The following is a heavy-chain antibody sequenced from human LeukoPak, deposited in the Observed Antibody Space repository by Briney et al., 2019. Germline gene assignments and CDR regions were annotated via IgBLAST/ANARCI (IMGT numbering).Heavy chain of an antibody. CDR1: GFTFSSYW. D-gene: IGHD6-19*01. CDR2: IEQDGSEK. J-gene: IGHJ6*02. V-gene: IGHV3-7*01. CDR3: ARDLVSSGPYYYYFYGMDV. Sequence: GGSLRLSCVVSGFTFSSYWMSWVRQAPGKGLEWVANIEQDGSEKYYVDSVKGRFTISRDNAKNSLYLQMNSLRAEDTAVYYCARDLVSSGPYYYYFYGMDVWGQGTTVTVSS.